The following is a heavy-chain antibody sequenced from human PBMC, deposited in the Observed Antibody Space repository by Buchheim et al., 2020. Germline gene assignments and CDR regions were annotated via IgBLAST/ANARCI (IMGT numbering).Heavy chain of an antibody. Sequence: EVQLLESGGGLVQPGGSLRLSCAASGFTFTSYAMSWVRQAPGKGLEWVSGISDSGGSTYYAGSVKGRFTISRDNSKNTLYLQMNSLSAEDTAVYYCARSTAILNPIDYWGQGTL. V-gene: IGHV3-23*01. CDR2: ISDSGGST. CDR3: ARSTAILNPIDY. D-gene: IGHD2-21*02. CDR1: GFTFTSYA. J-gene: IGHJ4*02.